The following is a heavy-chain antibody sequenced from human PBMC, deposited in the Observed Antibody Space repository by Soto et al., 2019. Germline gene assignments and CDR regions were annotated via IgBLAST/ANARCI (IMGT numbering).Heavy chain of an antibody. Sequence: QVQLVESGGGVVQPGRSLRLSCAASGFTFSSYGMHWVRQAPGKGLEWVAVIWYDGSNKYYADSVKGRFTISRDNSKNMLYLQMNSLRAEDTAVYYCARDEGLGVNCYYYGMDVWGQGTTVTVSS. CDR3: ARDEGLGVNCYYYGMDV. D-gene: IGHD3-10*01. CDR1: GFTFSSYG. CDR2: IWYDGSNK. J-gene: IGHJ6*02. V-gene: IGHV3-33*01.